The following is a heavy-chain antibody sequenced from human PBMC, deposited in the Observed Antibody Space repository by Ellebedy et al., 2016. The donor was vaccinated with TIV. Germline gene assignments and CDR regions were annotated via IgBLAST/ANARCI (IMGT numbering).Heavy chain of an antibody. CDR2: IHYSGST. Sequence: SETLSLTCTVSGDSISSSSSYWGWIRQPPGKGPEWIGSIHYSGSTYYKPSFKSRVTISVDTSKNQFSLKLRSVTAADTAVYYCASRPATRVVVNTMDDAFDIWGQGTKVTVSS. CDR3: ASRPATRVVVNTMDDAFDI. J-gene: IGHJ3*02. CDR1: GDSISSSSSY. V-gene: IGHV4-39*07. D-gene: IGHD2-15*01.